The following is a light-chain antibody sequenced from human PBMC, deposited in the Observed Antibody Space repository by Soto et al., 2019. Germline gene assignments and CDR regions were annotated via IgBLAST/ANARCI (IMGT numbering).Light chain of an antibody. J-gene: IGKJ1*01. CDR1: QTISSW. CDR3: QQYKSFWT. Sequence: DIQMTQSPSTLSGSVGDRVTITCRASQTISSWLAWYQQKPGKAPRLLIYDASSLESWVPSRFSGSGSGTESTLTISSLQSEDFATYYCQQYKSFWTFGQGTKVDIK. CDR2: DAS. V-gene: IGKV1-5*01.